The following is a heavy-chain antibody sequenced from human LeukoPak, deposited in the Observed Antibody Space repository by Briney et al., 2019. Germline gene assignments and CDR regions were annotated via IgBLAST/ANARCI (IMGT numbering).Heavy chain of an antibody. D-gene: IGHD3-22*01. CDR1: GGTFSSYA. CDR2: IIPIFGTA. Sequence: ASVKVSCKASGGTFSSYAISWVRQAPGQGLEWMGGIIPIFGTANYAQKFQGRVTITTDESTSTAYMELSSLRSEDTAVYYCAREMTYYYDSSGWPARYYFDYWGQGTLVTVSS. J-gene: IGHJ4*02. V-gene: IGHV1-69*05. CDR3: AREMTYYYDSSGWPARYYFDY.